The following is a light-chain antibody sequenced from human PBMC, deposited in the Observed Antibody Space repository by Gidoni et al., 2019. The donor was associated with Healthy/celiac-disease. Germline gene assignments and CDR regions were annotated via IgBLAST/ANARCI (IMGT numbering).Light chain of an antibody. J-gene: IGLJ3*02. V-gene: IGLV3-25*03. CDR3: QSADSSGTYWV. CDR2: KDS. Sequence: SYELTQPPSVSVSPGQTATITCSGDALPKQYAYWYQQKPGQAPVLVIYKDSERPSGIPERFSGSSSGKTVTLTISGVQAEDEADYYCQSADSSGTYWVFGGGTKLTVL. CDR1: ALPKQY.